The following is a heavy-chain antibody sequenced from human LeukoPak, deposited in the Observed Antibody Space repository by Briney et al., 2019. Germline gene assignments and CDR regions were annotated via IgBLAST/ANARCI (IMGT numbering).Heavy chain of an antibody. V-gene: IGHV4-59*01. CDR2: IYYSGST. J-gene: IGHJ4*02. Sequence: SETLSLTCTVSGGSISSYYWSWIRQPPGKGLGWIGYIYYSGSTNYNPSLKSRVTISVDTSKNQFSLKLSSVTAADTAVYYCARTRAGIYGGSHIDYWGQGTLVTVSS. D-gene: IGHD4-23*01. CDR3: ARTRAGIYGGSHIDY. CDR1: GGSISSYY.